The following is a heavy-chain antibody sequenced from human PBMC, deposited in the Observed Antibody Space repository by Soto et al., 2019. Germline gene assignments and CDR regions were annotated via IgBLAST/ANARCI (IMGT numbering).Heavy chain of an antibody. CDR3: ARMVGATLVDF. CDR1: GASISSTTSHNW. Sequence: QVHLQESGPGLVRPSGTLSLTCAVSGASISSTTSHNWWSWVRQPPGKGLEWIGEIYHSGSTNYNPSRKSRVTMALDKSTNQFSLELTSVTAADTAVYYCARMVGATLVDFWGQGTLVTVSS. D-gene: IGHD1-26*01. V-gene: IGHV4-4*02. CDR2: IYHSGST. J-gene: IGHJ4*02.